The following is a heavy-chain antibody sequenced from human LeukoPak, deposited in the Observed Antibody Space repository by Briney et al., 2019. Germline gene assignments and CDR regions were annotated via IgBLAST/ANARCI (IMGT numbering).Heavy chain of an antibody. CDR3: GREGADHDAFDI. J-gene: IGHJ3*02. V-gene: IGHV3-30*03. D-gene: IGHD1-26*01. Sequence: PGGSLRLSCAASGFTFSDYGMHWVRQAPGKGLEWVAVISYDGSNKYYADSVKGRFTISRDNSKNTLYLQMSSLRAEDTAVYYFGREGADHDAFDIWGQGKMV. CDR2: ISYDGSNK. CDR1: GFTFSDYG.